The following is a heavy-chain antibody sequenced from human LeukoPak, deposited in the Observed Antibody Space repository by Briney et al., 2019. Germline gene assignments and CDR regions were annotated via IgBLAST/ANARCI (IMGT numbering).Heavy chain of an antibody. CDR1: GFTFNSYA. CDR3: ARDANWGSPLYYFDY. CDR2: ISCNGGST. Sequence: SGGSLRLSCAASGFTFNSYAMHWVRQAPGKGLEYVSAISCNGGSTYYANSVKGRFTISRDNSKNTLYLQMGSLRAEDMAVYYCARDANWGSPLYYFDYWGQGTLVTVSS. D-gene: IGHD7-27*01. J-gene: IGHJ4*02. V-gene: IGHV3-64*01.